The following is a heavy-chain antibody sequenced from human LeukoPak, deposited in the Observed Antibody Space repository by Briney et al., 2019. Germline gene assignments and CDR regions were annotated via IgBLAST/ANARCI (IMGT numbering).Heavy chain of an antibody. CDR3: ARGERITTYYYDSSGYH. CDR1: GFTFSSYW. V-gene: IGHV3-74*01. J-gene: IGHJ5*02. D-gene: IGHD3-22*01. CDR2: INSGGSST. Sequence: GGSLRLSCVVSGFTFSSYWMHWVRQAPGKGLVWVSRINSGGSSTSYADSVKGRFTISRDNAKNTLYLQMNSLRAEDTAVYYCARGERITTYYYDSSGYHWGQGTLVTVSS.